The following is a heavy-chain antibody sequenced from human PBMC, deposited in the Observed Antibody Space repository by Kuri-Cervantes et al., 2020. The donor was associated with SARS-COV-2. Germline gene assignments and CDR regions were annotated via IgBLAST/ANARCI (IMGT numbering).Heavy chain of an antibody. J-gene: IGHJ4*02. CDR1: GGSISSYY. Sequence: SETLSLTCTVSGGSISSYYWSWIRQPPGKGLEWIGYIYHSGATLYNPSVKSRVTMSIDKSKNQFSLKLRSVTAADTAVYYCARDRYFDYLRVNFFDYWGQGSLVTVSS. CDR2: IYHSGAT. CDR3: ARDRYFDYLRVNFFDY. D-gene: IGHD3-9*01. V-gene: IGHV4-59*12.